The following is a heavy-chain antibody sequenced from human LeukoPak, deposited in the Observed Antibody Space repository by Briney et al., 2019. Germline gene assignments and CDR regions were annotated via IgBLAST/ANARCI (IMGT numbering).Heavy chain of an antibody. CDR2: ISYDGSNK. V-gene: IGHV3-30*18. CDR3: AKDMRAVSFQIEY. CDR1: GFTFSSYG. J-gene: IGHJ4*02. Sequence: GGSLRLSCAASGFTFSSYGMHWVRQAPGKGLEWVAVISYDGSNKYYADSVKGRFTISRDNSKNTLYLQMNSLRAEDTAVYYCAKDMRAVSFQIEYWGQGTLVTVSS. D-gene: IGHD2-2*01.